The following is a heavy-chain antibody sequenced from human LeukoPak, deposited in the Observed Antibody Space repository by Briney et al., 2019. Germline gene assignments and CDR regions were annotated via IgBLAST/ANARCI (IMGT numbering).Heavy chain of an antibody. CDR2: IYYSGST. CDR3: ARQPIVVVTATTFPISRYFDY. V-gene: IGHV4-59*08. Sequence: PSETLSLTCTVSVGSISSYYWSWIRQPPGKGLEWIGYIYYSGSTNYNPSLKSRVTISVDTSKNQFSLKLSSVTAADTAVYYCARQPIVVVTATTFPISRYFDYWGQGTLVTVSS. CDR1: VGSISSYY. J-gene: IGHJ4*02. D-gene: IGHD2-21*02.